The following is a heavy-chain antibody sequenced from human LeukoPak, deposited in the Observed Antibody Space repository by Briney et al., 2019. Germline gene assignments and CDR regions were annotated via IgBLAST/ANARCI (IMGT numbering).Heavy chain of an antibody. CDR2: ISGSSSYI. V-gene: IGHV3-21*01. CDR1: GFTFSYAW. D-gene: IGHD5-12*01. Sequence: GGSLRLSCAASGFTFSYAWMNWVRQAPGKGLEWVSSISGSSSYIYYADSVKGRFTISRDNAKNSLYLQMNSLRAEDTAVYYCASSGYEYNDAFDIWGQGTMVTVSS. CDR3: ASSGYEYNDAFDI. J-gene: IGHJ3*02.